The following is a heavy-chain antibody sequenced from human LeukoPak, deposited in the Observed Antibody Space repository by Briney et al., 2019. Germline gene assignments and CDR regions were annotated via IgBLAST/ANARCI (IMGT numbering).Heavy chain of an antibody. CDR2: ISGSGGST. CDR1: GFTFSSYA. J-gene: IGHJ4*02. CDR3: PTAPHYYASSVYGFDY. V-gene: IGHV3-23*01. D-gene: IGHD3-22*01. Sequence: GGSLRLSCAASGFTFSSYAMRSVRQAPGKGLEWVSAISGSGGSTYYADSVKGRFTISRDNSKNTLYLQMNSLRAEDTAVYYCPTAPHYYASSVYGFDYWGQGTLATVSS.